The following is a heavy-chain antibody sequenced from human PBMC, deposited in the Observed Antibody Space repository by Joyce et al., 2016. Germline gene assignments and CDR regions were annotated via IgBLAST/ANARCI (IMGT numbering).Heavy chain of an antibody. D-gene: IGHD5-24*01. CDR3: ARDDIDGYNYFEY. CDR2: IYLTGRT. V-gene: IGHV4-59*13. CDR1: GDSISQKY. J-gene: IGHJ4*02. Sequence: QVQLQESGPGLVKPSETLSLTCSVSGDSISQKYWNWIRQPPGKGLEWIGYIYLTGRTNYSPSLESRVTMSVDTSKSQISLTRTSVTSAETAGYYCARDDIDGYNYFEYWGQGILVTVSS.